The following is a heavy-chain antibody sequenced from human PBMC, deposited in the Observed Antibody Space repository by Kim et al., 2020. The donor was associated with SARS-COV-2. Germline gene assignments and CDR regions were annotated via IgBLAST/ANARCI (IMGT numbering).Heavy chain of an antibody. CDR3: AQPYYDFWSGYYGLDAFDI. CDR2: ISYDGSNK. V-gene: IGHV3-30*03. Sequence: GGSLRLSCAASGFTFSSYGMHWVRQAPGKGLEWVAVISYDGSNKYYADSVKGRFTISRDNSKNTLYLQMNSLRAEDTAVYYCAQPYYDFWSGYYGLDAFDIWGQGTMVTVSS. D-gene: IGHD3-3*01. J-gene: IGHJ3*02. CDR1: GFTFSSYG.